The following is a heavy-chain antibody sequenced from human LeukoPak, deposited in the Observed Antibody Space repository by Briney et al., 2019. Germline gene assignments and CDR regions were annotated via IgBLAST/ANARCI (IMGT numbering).Heavy chain of an antibody. Sequence: ASVKVSCKASGGTFSSYAISWVRQAPGQGLEWMGGIIPIFGTANYAQKFQGRVTITADESTSTAYMELSSLRSEDTAVYYCARSRFGELLLGWFDPWGQGTLVTVSS. J-gene: IGHJ5*02. CDR2: IIPIFGTA. CDR1: GGTFSSYA. V-gene: IGHV1-69*13. CDR3: ARSRFGELLLGWFDP. D-gene: IGHD3-10*01.